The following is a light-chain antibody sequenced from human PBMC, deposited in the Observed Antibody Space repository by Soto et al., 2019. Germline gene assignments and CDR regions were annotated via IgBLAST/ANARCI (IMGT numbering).Light chain of an antibody. CDR2: DVN. Sequence: QSALTQPASVSGSPGQSITVSCTGIGXDVGGSNYVSWYQQHPGKAPRLIIFDVNNRPSGVSPRFSGSKSGNTASLTISGLHAEDEAHYFCTSYRRGPLYVFGTGTKVTVL. CDR3: TSYRRGPLYV. V-gene: IGLV2-14*03. CDR1: GXDVGGSNY. J-gene: IGLJ1*01.